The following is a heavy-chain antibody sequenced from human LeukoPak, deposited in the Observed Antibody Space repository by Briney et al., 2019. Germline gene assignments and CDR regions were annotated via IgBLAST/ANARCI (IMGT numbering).Heavy chain of an antibody. J-gene: IGHJ3*02. CDR1: GGTFSSYA. Sequence: ASVKVSCKAPGGTFSSYAISWVRQAPGQGLEWMGGIIPIFGTANYAQKFQGRVTITADESTSTAYMELSSLRSEDTAVYYCASHSGSHRADAFDIWGQGTMVTVSS. D-gene: IGHD1-26*01. CDR3: ASHSGSHRADAFDI. V-gene: IGHV1-69*13. CDR2: IIPIFGTA.